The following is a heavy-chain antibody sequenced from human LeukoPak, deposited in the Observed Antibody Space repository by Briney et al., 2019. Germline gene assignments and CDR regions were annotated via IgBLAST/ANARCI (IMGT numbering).Heavy chain of an antibody. CDR1: GGSISSSSYY. CDR2: IYYSGST. CDR3: ARHEGLDFWIGYYTAGFDY. J-gene: IGHJ4*02. D-gene: IGHD3-3*01. Sequence: PSETLSLTCTVSGGSISSSSYYWGWIRQPPGKGLEWIGSIYYSGSTYYNPSRKSRVTISVDTSKNQFSLKLSSVTAADTAVYYCARHEGLDFWIGYYTAGFDYWGQGTLVTVSS. V-gene: IGHV4-39*01.